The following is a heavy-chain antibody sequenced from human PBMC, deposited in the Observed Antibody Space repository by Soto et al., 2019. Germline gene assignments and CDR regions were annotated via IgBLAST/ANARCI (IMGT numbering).Heavy chain of an antibody. CDR3: ARPWEDYYASSGYDAFDI. Sequence: GASVNVSCKASGYTFTSYGISWVRQAPGQGLEWMGWISAYNGNTNYAQKLQGRVTMTTDTSASTAYMELSSLRSEDTAVYYCARPWEDYYASSGYDAFDIWGQGTMVTV. V-gene: IGHV1-18*01. CDR1: GYTFTSYG. J-gene: IGHJ3*02. CDR2: ISAYNGNT. D-gene: IGHD3-22*01.